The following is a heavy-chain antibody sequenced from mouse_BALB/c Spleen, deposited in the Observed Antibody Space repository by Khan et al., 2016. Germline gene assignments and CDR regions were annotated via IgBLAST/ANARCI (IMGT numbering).Heavy chain of an antibody. V-gene: IGHV4-1*02. D-gene: IGHD1-1*01. J-gene: IGHJ3*01. Sequence: EVKLLESGGGLVHPGGSLKLSCAASGFAFSRYWMSWVRQAPGKGLEWIGEINPDSYTINYTPSLMDKFIISRDNARNTLYLQMSKVRSEDTALYYCARAGYYGYLAYWGQGTLVTVSA. CDR1: GFAFSRYW. CDR3: ARAGYYGYLAY. CDR2: INPDSYTI.